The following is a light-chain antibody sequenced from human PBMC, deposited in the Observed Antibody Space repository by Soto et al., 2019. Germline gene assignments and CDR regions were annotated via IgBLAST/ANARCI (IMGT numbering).Light chain of an antibody. CDR3: GSWDASLSAGV. CDR2: NDD. CDR1: SSNIESNP. J-gene: IGLJ2*01. Sequence: QSVLTQPPSVSAAPGQKVTISCSGSSSNIESNPVSWYRHLPGTVPKLLIHNDDKRPSGIPDRFFGSKSGTSATLGITGLQTGDEADYYCGSWDASLSAGVFGGGTQLTVL. V-gene: IGLV1-51*01.